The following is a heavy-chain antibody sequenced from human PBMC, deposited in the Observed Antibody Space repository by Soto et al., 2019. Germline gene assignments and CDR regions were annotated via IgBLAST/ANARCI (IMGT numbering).Heavy chain of an antibody. CDR3: AHKGPEDWPLDY. V-gene: IGHV2-5*02. J-gene: IGHJ4*02. CDR1: GFSLSTSGGG. CDR2: IYWDDSK. D-gene: IGHD3-9*01. Sequence: QITLKESGPTLVRPTQTLTLTCAFSGFSLSTSGGGGAWIRQPPGKALEWLAVIYWDDSKHYSPSLRSRLTITKDTSKNQVVLTMTNMDPMDTGTYYCAHKGPEDWPLDYWGQGTLVTVSS.